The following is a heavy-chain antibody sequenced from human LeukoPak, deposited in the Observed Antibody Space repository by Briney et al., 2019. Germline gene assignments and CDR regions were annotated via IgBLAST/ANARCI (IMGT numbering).Heavy chain of an antibody. D-gene: IGHD5-12*01. Sequence: GRSLRLSCAASGFTFSSYAMHWVRQAPGKGLEWVAVISYDGSNKYYADSVKGRFTISGDNSKNTLYLQMNSLRAEDTAVYYCARADSGYDHWGQGTLVTVSS. CDR2: ISYDGSNK. CDR1: GFTFSSYA. V-gene: IGHV3-30-3*01. CDR3: ARADSGYDH. J-gene: IGHJ4*02.